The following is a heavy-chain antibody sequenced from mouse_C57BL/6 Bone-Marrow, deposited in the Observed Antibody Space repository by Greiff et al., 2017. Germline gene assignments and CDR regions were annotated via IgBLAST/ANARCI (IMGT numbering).Heavy chain of an antibody. CDR2: IYPGSGNT. CDR1: GYTFTDYY. CDR3: ARYDYDGFDY. V-gene: IGHV1-76*01. Sequence: QVQLQQSGAELVRPGASVKLSCKASGYTFTDYYINWVKQRPGQGLEWIARIYPGSGNTYYNEKFKGKATLTAEKSSSTDYMQLSSLTSEDSAVYFCARYDYDGFDYWGQGTTLTVSS. J-gene: IGHJ2*01. D-gene: IGHD2-4*01.